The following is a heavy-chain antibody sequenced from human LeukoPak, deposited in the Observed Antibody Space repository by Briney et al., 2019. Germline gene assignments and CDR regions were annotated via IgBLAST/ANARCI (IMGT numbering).Heavy chain of an antibody. D-gene: IGHD2/OR15-2a*01. J-gene: IGHJ3*01. CDR1: GFTFSDYS. CDR2: ISGSGTI. CDR3: TNFKPPAPDALDV. Sequence: GGSLRLSCAASGFTFSDYSMNWVRQAPGKGLEWISYISGSGTIYYADSVKGRFTISRDNAQRLVYLQMNSLRAEDTAVYYCTNFKPPAPDALDVWGQGTLITVSS. V-gene: IGHV3-48*01.